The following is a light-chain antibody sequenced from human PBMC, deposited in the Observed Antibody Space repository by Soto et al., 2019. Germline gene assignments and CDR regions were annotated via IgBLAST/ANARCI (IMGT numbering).Light chain of an antibody. CDR3: QQRSNWLWT. Sequence: EIVLTQSPATLSLSPGERATLSCRASQRVSSYLAWYQQKPGQAPRLLIYDASNRATGIPARFSGSGSGTDFPLTISSLEPEDFAFYYCQQRSNWLWTFGQGTKVEIK. J-gene: IGKJ1*01. CDR1: QRVSSY. V-gene: IGKV3-11*01. CDR2: DAS.